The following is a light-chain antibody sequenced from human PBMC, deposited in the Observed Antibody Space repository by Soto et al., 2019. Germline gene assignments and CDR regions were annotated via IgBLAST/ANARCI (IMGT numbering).Light chain of an antibody. CDR1: SSDVGGYNY. J-gene: IGLJ3*02. CDR3: NSYTKISTLNWV. CDR2: EVS. Sequence: QSVLTQPASVSGSPGQSITISCIGTSSDVGGYNYVSWYQQHPGKAPKLMIYEVSNRPSGVSNRFSGSKSGNTASLTISGLQAEDEADYYCNSYTKISTLNWVFGGGTKLTVL. V-gene: IGLV2-14*01.